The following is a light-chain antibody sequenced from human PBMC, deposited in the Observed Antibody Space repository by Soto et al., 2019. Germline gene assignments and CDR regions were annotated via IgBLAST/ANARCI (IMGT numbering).Light chain of an antibody. CDR1: QSISSW. Sequence: EIQVTQSPSTLSASVGDRVTITFRASQSISSWLAWYQQKPGKAPKLLIYDASSLESGVPSRFSGSGSGTEFTLTISSLQPEDFATYYCQQYNSYPDTFGQGTKVDI. J-gene: IGKJ1*01. CDR3: QQYNSYPDT. V-gene: IGKV1-5*01. CDR2: DAS.